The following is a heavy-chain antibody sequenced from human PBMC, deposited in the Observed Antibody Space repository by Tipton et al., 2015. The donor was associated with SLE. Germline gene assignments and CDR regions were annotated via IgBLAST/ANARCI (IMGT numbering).Heavy chain of an antibody. J-gene: IGHJ4*02. CDR1: GGSFSGYY. Sequence: TLSLTCAVYGGSFSGYYWSWIRQPPGKGLEWIGEINHSGSTNYNPSLKSRVTISVDTSKNQFSLKLSSVTAADTTVYYCARQRYSSSWTDYWGQGTLVTVSS. CDR2: INHSGST. V-gene: IGHV4-34*01. CDR3: ARQRYSSSWTDY. D-gene: IGHD6-13*01.